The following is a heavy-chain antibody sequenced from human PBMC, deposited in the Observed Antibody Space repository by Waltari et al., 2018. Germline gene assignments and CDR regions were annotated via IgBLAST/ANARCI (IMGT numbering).Heavy chain of an antibody. CDR2: FDPEQGET. Sequence: QVQLVQSGAEVKKPGASVKVSCKLPGYTLYELSINWVRRAPGKGLEWMGGFDPEQGETIYAQKFQGRVTITEDTTTETAYLQVTSLRSDDTAVYFCVTARIMRSVGGVLVIDHGLRAGYFQFWGQGTLVAVSS. J-gene: IGHJ1*01. V-gene: IGHV1-24*01. CDR1: GYTLYELS. D-gene: IGHD3-16*02. CDR3: VTARIMRSVGGVLVIDHGLRAGYFQF.